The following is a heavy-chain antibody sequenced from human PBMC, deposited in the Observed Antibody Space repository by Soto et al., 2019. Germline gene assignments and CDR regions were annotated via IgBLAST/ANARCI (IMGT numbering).Heavy chain of an antibody. V-gene: IGHV3-23*01. CDR3: AKDSLSYDFWSGSDY. J-gene: IGHJ4*02. CDR2: ISGSGGST. D-gene: IGHD3-3*01. Sequence: PGGSLRLSCAASGFTFSSYAMSWVRQAPGKGLEWVSAISGSGGSTYYADPVKGRFTISRDNSKNTLYLQMNSLRAEDTAVYYCAKDSLSYDFWSGSDYWGQGTLVTVSS. CDR1: GFTFSSYA.